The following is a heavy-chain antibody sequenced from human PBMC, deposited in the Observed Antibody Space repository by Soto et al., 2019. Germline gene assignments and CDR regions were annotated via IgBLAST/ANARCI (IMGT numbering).Heavy chain of an antibody. CDR2: ISGSGGST. CDR3: AKVWRVYYDSSGYYLQPAFDI. D-gene: IGHD3-22*01. CDR1: GFTFSSYA. Sequence: PGGSLRLSCAASGFTFSSYAMSWVRQAPGKGLEWVSAISGSGGSTYYADSVKGRFTISRDNSKNTLYLQMNSLRAEDTAVYYCAKVWRVYYDSSGYYLQPAFDIWGQGTMVT. V-gene: IGHV3-23*01. J-gene: IGHJ3*02.